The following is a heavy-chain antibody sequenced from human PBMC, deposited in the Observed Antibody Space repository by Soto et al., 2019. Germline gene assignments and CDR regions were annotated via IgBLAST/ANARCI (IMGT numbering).Heavy chain of an antibody. V-gene: IGHV1-69*01. J-gene: IGHJ4*02. CDR3: ASPGVYCSSTSCSTMYYFDY. Sequence: QVQLVQSGAEVKKPGSSVKVSCKASGGTFSSYAISWVRQAPGQGLEWMGGIIPIFGTANYAQKFQGRVTITADESTSTAYMELSSLRSEDTAVYYCASPGVYCSSTSCSTMYYFDYLGQGTLVTVSS. D-gene: IGHD2-2*01. CDR2: IIPIFGTA. CDR1: GGTFSSYA.